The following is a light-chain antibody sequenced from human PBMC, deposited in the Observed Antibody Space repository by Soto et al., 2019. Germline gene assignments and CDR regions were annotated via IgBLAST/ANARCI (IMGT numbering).Light chain of an antibody. J-gene: IGLJ1*01. CDR1: SSDVGGYNH. V-gene: IGLV2-14*01. CDR3: SSYTSSSTYV. CDR2: EVT. Sequence: QSALTQPASVSGSPGQSITISCTGSSSDVGGYNHVSWYQQYPGEAPKLIIYEVTNRPSGVSYRFSGSKSANTASLTISGLQAEDEADYYCSSYTSSSTYVFGTGTKVTVL.